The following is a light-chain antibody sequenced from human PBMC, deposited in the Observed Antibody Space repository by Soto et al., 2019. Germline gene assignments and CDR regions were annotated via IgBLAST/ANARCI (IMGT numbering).Light chain of an antibody. CDR3: QQYNKWPPWT. CDR2: GAS. J-gene: IGKJ5*01. V-gene: IGKV3-15*01. Sequence: EIILTQSPDTLSLSPGERATLSCRASQTVSSNYLAWCQQRPGQAPRLLIYGASTRATGIPARFSGSGSETEFTLTIDSLQSEDYALYYCQQYNKWPPWTFGQGTRLEIK. CDR1: QTVSSN.